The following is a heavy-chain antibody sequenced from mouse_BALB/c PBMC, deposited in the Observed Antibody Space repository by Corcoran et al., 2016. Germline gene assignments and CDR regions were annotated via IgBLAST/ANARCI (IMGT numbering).Heavy chain of an antibody. J-gene: IGHJ4*01. V-gene: IGHV9-1*02. CDR2: INTYTGEP. Sequence: QIQLVQSGPELKKPGETVKSSCKASGCPFTIYGLNWVKQAPGKGLKWMGWINTYTGEPTYADDFKGRFAFSLETSASTAYLQINNLKNEDMATYFCARGGNYAMDYWGQGTSVTVSS. CDR1: GCPFTIYG. D-gene: IGHD1-1*02. CDR3: ARGGNYAMDY.